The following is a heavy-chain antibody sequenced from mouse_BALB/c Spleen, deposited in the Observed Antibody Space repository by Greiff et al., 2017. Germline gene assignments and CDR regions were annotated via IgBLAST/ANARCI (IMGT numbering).Heavy chain of an antibody. J-gene: IGHJ2*01. Sequence: VQLQQSGAELVRSGASVKLSCTASGFNIKDYYMHWVKQRPEQGLAWIGWIDPENGDTEYAPKFQGKATMTADTSSNTAYLQLSSLTSEDTAVYYCMKWLPYFDYWGQGTTLTVSS. CDR2: IDPENGDT. V-gene: IGHV14-4*02. CDR1: GFNIKDYY. CDR3: MKWLPYFDY. D-gene: IGHD1-1*01.